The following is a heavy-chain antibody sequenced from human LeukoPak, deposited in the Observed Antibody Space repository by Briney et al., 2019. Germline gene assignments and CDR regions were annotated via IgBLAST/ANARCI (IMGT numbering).Heavy chain of an antibody. V-gene: IGHV3-7*01. CDR3: ARFSSSPCCSFDY. Sequence: VGSLRLSCAASGFTFSNYWMSWVRQAPGKGLEWVANIKQDGSDKYYVDSVKGRFTISRDNAKNSLYLQMNSLRAEDTAVYYCARFSSSPCCSFDYWGQGTLVTVSS. CDR1: GFTFSNYW. D-gene: IGHD6-6*01. CDR2: IKQDGSDK. J-gene: IGHJ4*02.